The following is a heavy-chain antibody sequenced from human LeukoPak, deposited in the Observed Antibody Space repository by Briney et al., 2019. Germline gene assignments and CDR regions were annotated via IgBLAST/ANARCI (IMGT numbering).Heavy chain of an antibody. D-gene: IGHD6-25*01. J-gene: IGHJ4*02. V-gene: IGHV3-9*01. CDR3: AKGGYGGN. CDR1: GFTFDDYA. CDR2: ISWNSGSI. Sequence: PGGSLRLSCAASGFTFDDYAMHWVRQVSGKGLEWVSGISWNSGSIGYADSVKGRFTISRDNAKNSLYLQMNSLRAEDTALYYCAKGGYGGNWGQGTLVTVSS.